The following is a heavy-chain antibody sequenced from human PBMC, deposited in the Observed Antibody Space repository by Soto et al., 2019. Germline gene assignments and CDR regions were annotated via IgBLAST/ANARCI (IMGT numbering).Heavy chain of an antibody. CDR1: GFSFSSYA. J-gene: IGHJ4*02. Sequence: EVQLLESGGGLVEPGGSLRLSCTASGFSFSSYAMTWVRQAPGKGLEWVSSTTDDGGRTFYADSVKGRFTISRDNSNNRWYLQMKSRGGEDTALYYWAKGGGFGTGAYYNVAYWGQGTLVTVSS. V-gene: IGHV3-23*01. D-gene: IGHD3-10*01. CDR2: TTDDGGRT. CDR3: AKGGGFGTGAYYNVAY.